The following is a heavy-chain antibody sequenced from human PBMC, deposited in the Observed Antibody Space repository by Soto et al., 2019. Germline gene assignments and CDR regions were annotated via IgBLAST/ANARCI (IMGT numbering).Heavy chain of an antibody. J-gene: IGHJ4*02. CDR1: GFTFSTYA. CDR2: LYGSGRGI. Sequence: EVQLLEFWGGLVQPGGSLRLSCAASGFTFSTYAMSWVRQAPGKGLEWVSGLYGSGRGISYAHSVKGRFTISKDNSNNILYLEMRSLRVEDTAVYYCAKDRQPDGLWPFDHWGQGTLVIVSS. D-gene: IGHD2-8*01. CDR3: AKDRQPDGLWPFDH. V-gene: IGHV3-23*01.